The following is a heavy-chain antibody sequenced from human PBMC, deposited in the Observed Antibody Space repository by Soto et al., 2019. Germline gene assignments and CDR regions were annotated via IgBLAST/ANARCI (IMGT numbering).Heavy chain of an antibody. Sequence: SETLSLTCIVSGGAINNYYWSWIRQSAGKGLEWIGRIYPGGSTNYNPSLKSRVTMSVDTSKNQFSLRLTSVTAADTAVYYCARASVGPPGGGSWIMPFDFWGQGTRVTVSS. D-gene: IGHD2-15*01. V-gene: IGHV4-4*07. CDR2: IYPGGST. CDR1: GGAINNYY. J-gene: IGHJ4*02. CDR3: ARASVGPPGGGSWIMPFDF.